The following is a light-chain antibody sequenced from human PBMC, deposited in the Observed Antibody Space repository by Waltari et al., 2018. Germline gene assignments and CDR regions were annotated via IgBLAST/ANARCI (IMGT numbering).Light chain of an antibody. J-gene: IGLJ3*02. Sequence: QSVLTQPPSASGTPGQGVTISCSGSSSNIGGKSVSWYQQLPGSAPKLLIYTNNQRPSGVPDRFSGSKSGTSASLAISGLQSEDEAHYYCAAWDDTLNGRVFGGGTKVTVL. CDR3: AAWDDTLNGRV. V-gene: IGLV1-44*01. CDR2: TNN. CDR1: SSNIGGKS.